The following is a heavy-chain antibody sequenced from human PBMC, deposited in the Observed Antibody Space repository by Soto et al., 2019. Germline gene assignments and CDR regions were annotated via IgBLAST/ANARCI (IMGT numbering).Heavy chain of an antibody. Sequence: SETLSLTWAVSGGSXSSGGYSWSWIRQPPGKGLEWIGYIYHSGTTYYNPSLKSRVTISVDRSKNQFSLKLSSVTAADTAVYYCARAHYGDYGYGMDVWGQGTTVTVSS. V-gene: IGHV4-30-2*01. D-gene: IGHD4-17*01. CDR2: IYHSGTT. J-gene: IGHJ6*02. CDR3: ARAHYGDYGYGMDV. CDR1: GGSXSSGGYS.